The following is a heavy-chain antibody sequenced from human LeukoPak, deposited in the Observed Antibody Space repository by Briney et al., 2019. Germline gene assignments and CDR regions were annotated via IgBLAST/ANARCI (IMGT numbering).Heavy chain of an antibody. CDR1: GCTFTSYY. CDR3: ARDRASSGWFDY. CDR2: INPSGGST. D-gene: IGHD6-19*01. J-gene: IGHJ5*01. Sequence: ASVTVSCKASGCTFTSYYMYWVRQAPGQGLEWMGIINPSGGSTSYAQKFQGRVTMTRDTSTSTVYMELSSLRSEDTAVYYCARDRASSGWFDYWGQGTLVTVSS. V-gene: IGHV1-46*01.